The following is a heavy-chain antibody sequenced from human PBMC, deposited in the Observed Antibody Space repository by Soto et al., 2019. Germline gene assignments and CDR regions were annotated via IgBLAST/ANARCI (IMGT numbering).Heavy chain of an antibody. V-gene: IGHV4-34*01. Sequence: SETLSVTCAVDGGSFSGYDWSWIRQPPGKGLEWIGEINHSGSTNYNPSLKSRVTISVDTSKNQFSLKLSSVTAADTAVYYCARADDYSNSFDPCGQGTLVTVS. CDR1: GGSFSGYD. CDR2: INHSGST. CDR3: ARADDYSNSFDP. D-gene: IGHD4-4*01. J-gene: IGHJ5*02.